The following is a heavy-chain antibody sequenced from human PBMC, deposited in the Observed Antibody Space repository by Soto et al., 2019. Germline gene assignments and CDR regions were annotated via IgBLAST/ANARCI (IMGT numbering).Heavy chain of an antibody. V-gene: IGHV4-38-2*02. CDR2: IYHSGST. D-gene: IGHD5-12*01. CDR3: ARDRDGYNYAFDI. Sequence: PSETLSLTCGVSDYSISSGYYWAWIRQPPGKGLERLGSIYHSGSTYQNPSLSSRVTISVDTSRNKFSLRLSSVTAADTAVYYCARDRDGYNYAFDIWGQGTVVTVSS. CDR1: DYSISSGYY. J-gene: IGHJ3*02.